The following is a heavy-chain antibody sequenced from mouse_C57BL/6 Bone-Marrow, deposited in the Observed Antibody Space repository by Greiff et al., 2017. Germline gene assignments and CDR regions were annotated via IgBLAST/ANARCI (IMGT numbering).Heavy chain of an antibody. CDR1: GYSITSGYY. CDR3: ARRGIYYGNFGDY. CDR2: ISYDGSN. D-gene: IGHD2-1*01. J-gene: IGHJ2*01. V-gene: IGHV3-6*01. Sequence: DVKLVESGPGLVKPSQSLSLTCSVTGYSITSGYYWNWIRQFPGNKLEWMGYISYDGSNNYNPSLKNRISITRDTSKNQFFLKLNSVTTEDTATYYCARRGIYYGNFGDYWGQGTTLTVSS.